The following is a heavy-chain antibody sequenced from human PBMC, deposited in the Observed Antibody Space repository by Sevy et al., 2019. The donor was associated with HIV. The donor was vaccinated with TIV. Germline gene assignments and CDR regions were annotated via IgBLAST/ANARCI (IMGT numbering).Heavy chain of an antibody. V-gene: IGHV1-2*06. CDR3: SRDHFTPTSEYSSSWGFDP. J-gene: IGHJ5*02. Sequence: ASVKVSCKASGYTFTGYYMHWVRQAPGQGLEWMGRINPNSGGTNYAQKFQGRVTMTRDTSISTAYMELGRLRSDDTAVYYWSRDHFTPTSEYSSSWGFDPWGQGTLVTVSS. D-gene: IGHD6-13*01. CDR2: INPNSGGT. CDR1: GYTFTGYY.